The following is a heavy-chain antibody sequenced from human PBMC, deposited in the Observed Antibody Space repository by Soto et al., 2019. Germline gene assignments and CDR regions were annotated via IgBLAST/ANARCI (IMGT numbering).Heavy chain of an antibody. CDR2: IIPIFGTA. J-gene: IGHJ6*02. V-gene: IGHV1-69*13. D-gene: IGHD2-8*02. CDR1: GGTFSSYA. Sequence: SVKVSCKASGGTFSSYAISWVRQAPGQGLEWMGGIIPIFGTANYAQKFQGRVTITADESTSTAYMELSSLRSEDTAVYYCARDGALVENYYYYSMDVWAQGTTVTVS. CDR3: ARDGALVENYYYYSMDV.